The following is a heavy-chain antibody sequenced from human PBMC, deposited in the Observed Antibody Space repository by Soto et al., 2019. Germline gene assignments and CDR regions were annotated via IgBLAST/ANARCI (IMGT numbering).Heavy chain of an antibody. Sequence: GEPPKISCKASGYSLTSYWVGWVRQMLGKGLEWMGIIYPGDSDTRYSPSFQGQVSISADKSISIAYLQWSSLKASDAAMYECARHVGCRCGPCYMDYWGQGS. CDR3: ARHVGCRCGPCYMDY. D-gene: IGHD2-2*02. CDR1: GYSLTSYW. J-gene: IGHJ4*02. V-gene: IGHV5-51*01. CDR2: IYPGDSDT.